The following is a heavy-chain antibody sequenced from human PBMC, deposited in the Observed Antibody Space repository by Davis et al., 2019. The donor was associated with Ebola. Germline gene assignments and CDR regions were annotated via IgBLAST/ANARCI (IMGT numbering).Heavy chain of an antibody. CDR1: GFTFSSYS. D-gene: IGHD5-24*01. CDR3: ARGDGYNAASGY. Sequence: GESLKISCAASGFTFSSYSMNWVRQAPGKGLEWVSSISSSTYIYYADSVKGRFTISRDNAKNSLYLQMNSLRAEDTAVYYCARGDGYNAASGYWGQGTLVTVSS. CDR2: ISSSTYI. J-gene: IGHJ4*02. V-gene: IGHV3-21*01.